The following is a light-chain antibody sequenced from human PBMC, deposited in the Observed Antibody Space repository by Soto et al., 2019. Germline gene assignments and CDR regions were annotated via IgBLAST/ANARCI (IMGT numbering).Light chain of an antibody. CDR3: QQYSGLSYS. CDR1: QSIARW. Sequence: DIQMTQSPSTLSASVGDRVTITCRAIQSIARWLAWYQQKPGKAPKLLMYKTSSLENEVPSRFSGSGSGLEFTLTISSLQPDDFATYYCQQYSGLSYSFGQGTKLDIK. J-gene: IGKJ2*01. CDR2: KTS. V-gene: IGKV1-5*03.